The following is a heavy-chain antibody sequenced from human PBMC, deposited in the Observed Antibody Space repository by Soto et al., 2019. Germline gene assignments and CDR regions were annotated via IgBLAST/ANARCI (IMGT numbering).Heavy chain of an antibody. CDR3: ATGVTMVRGVIQDY. Sequence: ASVKVSCKVSGYTLTELSMHWVRQAPGKGLEWMGGFDPEDGETIYAQKFQGRVTMTEDTSTDTAYMELSSLRSEDTAVYYCATGVTMVRGVIQDYWGQGTLVTVSS. D-gene: IGHD3-10*01. CDR2: FDPEDGET. V-gene: IGHV1-24*01. J-gene: IGHJ4*02. CDR1: GYTLTELS.